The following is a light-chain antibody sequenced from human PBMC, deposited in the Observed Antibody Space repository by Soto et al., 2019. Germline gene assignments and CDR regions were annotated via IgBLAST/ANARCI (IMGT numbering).Light chain of an antibody. V-gene: IGLV2-23*01. J-gene: IGLJ3*02. Sequence: QSALTQPASVSGSPGQSITISCTGTSSDVGAYNYVSWYQHHPGKAPKLMIYEGSKRPSGVSNRFSGSKSGNTASLTISGLQAEDEADYYCCSYAGSSTSKVFGGGTKVTVL. CDR1: SSDVGAYNY. CDR2: EGS. CDR3: CSYAGSSTSKV.